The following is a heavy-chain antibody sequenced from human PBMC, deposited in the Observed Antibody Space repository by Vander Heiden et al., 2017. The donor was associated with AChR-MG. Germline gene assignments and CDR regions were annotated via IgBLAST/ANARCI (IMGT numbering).Heavy chain of an antibody. CDR1: GFPCSSHW. V-gene: IGHV3-74*02. D-gene: IGHD2-15*01. J-gene: IGHJ4*02. CDR2: MKHDGSST. Sequence: EVHLGEAGGGLVQPWGSLRLSCAASGFPCSSHWMPWVRQAPGKGLVWVSRMKHDGSSTDYADSVKGRFTISRDNAKNMLYLQMNSLRADDTAVYYCACYYSTPPIDSWGQGTLVTVSS. CDR3: ACYYSTPPIDS.